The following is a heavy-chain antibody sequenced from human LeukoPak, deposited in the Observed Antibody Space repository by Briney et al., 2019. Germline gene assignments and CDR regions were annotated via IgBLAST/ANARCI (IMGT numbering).Heavy chain of an antibody. CDR1: GFTFDDYA. J-gene: IGHJ6*02. D-gene: IGHD3-10*01. V-gene: IGHV3-9*01. Sequence: PGRSLRLSCAASGFTFDDYAMHWVRQAPGKGLEWVSGISWNSGSIGYADSVKGRFTISRDNAKNPLYLQTNSLRAEDTALYYCAKDTTLKLLWFGELWSGMDVWGQGTTVTVSS. CDR3: AKDTTLKLLWFGELWSGMDV. CDR2: ISWNSGSI.